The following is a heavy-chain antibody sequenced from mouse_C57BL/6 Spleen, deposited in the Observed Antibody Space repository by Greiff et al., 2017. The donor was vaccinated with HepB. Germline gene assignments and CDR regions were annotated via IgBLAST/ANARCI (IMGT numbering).Heavy chain of an antibody. Sequence: ESGPGLVKPSQSLSLPCSVTGYSITSGYYWNWIRQFPGNKLEWMGYISYDGSNNYNPSLKNRISITRDTSKNQFFLKLNSVTTEDTATYYCATRGPWYFDVWGTGTTVTVSS. CDR1: GYSITSGYY. V-gene: IGHV3-6*01. CDR3: ATRGPWYFDV. J-gene: IGHJ1*03. CDR2: ISYDGSN.